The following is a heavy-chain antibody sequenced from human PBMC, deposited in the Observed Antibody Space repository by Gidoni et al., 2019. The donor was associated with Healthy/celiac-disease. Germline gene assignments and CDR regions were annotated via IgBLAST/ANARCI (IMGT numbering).Heavy chain of an antibody. J-gene: IGHJ6*03. Sequence: NTKYLREFQGRVTITRDTSASTAYMELSSLRSEDTAVYYCARDKDSSSSSYYYYYMDVWGKGTTVTVSS. CDR3: ARDKDSSSSSYYYYYMDV. CDR2: NT. V-gene: IGHV1-3*01. D-gene: IGHD6-6*01.